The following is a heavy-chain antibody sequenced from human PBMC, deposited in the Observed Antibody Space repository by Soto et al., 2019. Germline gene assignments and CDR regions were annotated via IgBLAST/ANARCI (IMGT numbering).Heavy chain of an antibody. D-gene: IGHD6-6*01. J-gene: IGHJ4*02. V-gene: IGHV1-69*01. CDR3: ARDGNLSSSYGDFDY. Sequence: HVELVQSGAEVKKPGSSVRVSCKASGGAFNNYGFTWVRQASGQGLEWMGQIIPLFSTTHYAQKFQGRVSITADGSTSTVHMEPSSLTSEDTAVYYCARDGNLSSSYGDFDYWGQGTLVIVSS. CDR1: GGAFNNYG. CDR2: IIPLFSTT.